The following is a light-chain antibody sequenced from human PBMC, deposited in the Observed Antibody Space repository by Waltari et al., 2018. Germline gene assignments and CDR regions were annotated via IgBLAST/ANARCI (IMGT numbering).Light chain of an antibody. CDR1: QGISNY. V-gene: IGKV1-27*01. CDR3: QKYNSAPLVT. J-gene: IGKJ3*01. Sequence: DIQMTQSPSSLSASVGDGVTITCRASQGISNYLAWYQQKPGKVPKLLIYAASTLQSGVPSRFSGSGSGTDFTLTISSLQPEDVATYYCQKYNSAPLVTFGPGTKVDIK. CDR2: AAS.